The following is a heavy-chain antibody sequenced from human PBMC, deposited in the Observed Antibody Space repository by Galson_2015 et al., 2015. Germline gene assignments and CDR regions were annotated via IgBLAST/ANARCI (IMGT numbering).Heavy chain of an antibody. CDR2: IIPIFGTA. CDR3: ARDPRNSPIPFGVVTHGFDY. V-gene: IGHV1-69*13. D-gene: IGHD3-3*01. J-gene: IGHJ4*02. CDR1: GGTFSSYA. Sequence: SVKVSCKASGGTFSSYAISWVRQAPGQGLEWMGGIIPIFGTAYYAQTFQGRVTITADESTSTAYMELNSLRSEDTAVYYCARDPRNSPIPFGVVTHGFDYWGQGTLVTVSS.